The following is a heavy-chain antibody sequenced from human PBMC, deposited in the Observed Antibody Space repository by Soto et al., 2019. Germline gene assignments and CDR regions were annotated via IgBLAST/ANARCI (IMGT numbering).Heavy chain of an antibody. CDR2: IYYSGST. CDR1: VGSSSSGGYY. D-gene: IGHD4-17*01. V-gene: IGHV4-31*03. CDR3: AGDRTGDYGGNRRPYYFGY. J-gene: IGHJ4*03. Sequence: PSQTMSLTCTVAVGSSSSGGYYWIWIRHHPGKGLEWIGYIYYSGSTYCNPSVKRRVTISVNPSKNPFSLELSSVTAADTAVYYCAGDRTGDYGGNRRPYYFGYRGPGTLGTVSS.